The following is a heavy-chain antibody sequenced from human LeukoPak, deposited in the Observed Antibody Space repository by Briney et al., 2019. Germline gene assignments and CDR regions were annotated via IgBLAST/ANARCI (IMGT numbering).Heavy chain of an antibody. J-gene: IGHJ4*02. CDR2: IRSDGSST. CDR3: SRRYGGHSGRGGFQGF. V-gene: IGHV3-64*01. CDR1: GFSFSAYI. D-gene: IGHD3-16*01. Sequence: GGSLRLSCVASGFSFSAYIMHWVRQAPGKGLEYVSAIRSDGSSTFYPNSVKGRFTISRDNSKSTLYLQMGSLRAEDTAVYYRSRRYGGHSGRGGFQGFWGQGTLVTGPS.